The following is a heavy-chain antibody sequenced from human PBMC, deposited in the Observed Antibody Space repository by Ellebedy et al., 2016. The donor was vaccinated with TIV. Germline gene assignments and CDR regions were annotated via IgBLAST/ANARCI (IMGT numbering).Heavy chain of an antibody. CDR3: ARTLRYCGGDCSHQFDF. D-gene: IGHD2-21*02. CDR1: GGSISSYYW. V-gene: IGHV2-26*01. J-gene: IGHJ4*02. Sequence: ETLSLTCTVSGGSISSYYWSWIRQPPGKALEWLAHIFSNDEKSYSTSLKSRLTISKDTAKSQVVLTMTNMDAVDTATYYCARTLRYCGGDCSHQFDFWGQGTLVTVSS. CDR2: IFSNDEK.